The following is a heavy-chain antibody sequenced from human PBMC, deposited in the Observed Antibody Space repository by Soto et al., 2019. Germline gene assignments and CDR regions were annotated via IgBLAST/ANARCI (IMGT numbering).Heavy chain of an antibody. Sequence: SETLSLTCAVSGGSISSSNWWSWVRQPPGKGLEWIGEIYHSGSTNYNPSLKSRVTISVDKSKNQFSLKLSSVTAADTAVYYCARDRYDSSGYVIIDAFDIWGQGTMVTVS. CDR2: IYHSGST. V-gene: IGHV4-4*02. J-gene: IGHJ3*02. CDR1: GGSISSSNW. D-gene: IGHD3-22*01. CDR3: ARDRYDSSGYVIIDAFDI.